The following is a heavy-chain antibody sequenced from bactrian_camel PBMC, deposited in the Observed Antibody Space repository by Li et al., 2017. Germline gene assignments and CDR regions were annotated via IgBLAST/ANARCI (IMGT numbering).Heavy chain of an antibody. Sequence: QVQLVESGGGLVQAGGSLRLSCVASGDTFSTYYMAWFRQAPGKEREGVAAIDTAGSTTYTYAVQGRFTISRDNPKNTLYLQMNSLKPEDGAMYYCAADSLVRCDRAGALALRLGGQGTQVTVS. J-gene: IGHJ4*01. D-gene: IGHD6*01. CDR1: GDTFSTYY. CDR3: AADSLVRCDRAGALALRL. CDR2: IDTAGST. V-gene: IGHV3S57*01.